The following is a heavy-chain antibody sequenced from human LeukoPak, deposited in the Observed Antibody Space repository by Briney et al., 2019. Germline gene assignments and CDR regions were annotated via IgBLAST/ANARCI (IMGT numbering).Heavy chain of an antibody. Sequence: GGSLRLSCAASGFTFFSHSMNWVRQAPGKGLEWVSYISGSATTMYYADSVKGRFTISRDNAKNSVYLQMNSLRVDDTAVYYCARDLTGSKTFDIWGQGTMVTVSS. CDR3: ARDLTGSKTFDI. CDR2: ISGSATTM. D-gene: IGHD3-9*01. CDR1: GFTFFSHS. V-gene: IGHV3-48*03. J-gene: IGHJ3*02.